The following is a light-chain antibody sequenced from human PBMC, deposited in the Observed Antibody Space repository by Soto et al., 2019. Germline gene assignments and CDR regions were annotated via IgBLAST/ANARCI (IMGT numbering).Light chain of an antibody. J-gene: IGKJ1*01. Sequence: DIQMTQSPSSLSASVRDRVTITCRASQGMSNYLAWYQQKPGKVPKLLIYAASTLQSGVPSRFIGSGSGTDFTLTISSLQPEDGATYYCQKDDSAPLTFGQGTKVEIK. V-gene: IGKV1-27*01. CDR3: QKDDSAPLT. CDR2: AAS. CDR1: QGMSNY.